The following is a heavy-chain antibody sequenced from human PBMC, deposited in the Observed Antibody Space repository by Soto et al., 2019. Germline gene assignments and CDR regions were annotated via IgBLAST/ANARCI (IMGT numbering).Heavy chain of an antibody. V-gene: IGHV3-30-3*01. J-gene: IGHJ6*02. Sequence: GGSLRLSCAASGFTFSSYAMHWVRQAPGKGLEWVAVISYDGSNKYYADSVKGRFTIPRDNSKNTLYLQMNSLRAEDTAVYYCARDVPPFGNFFLEWLPIMYGGMDVWGQGTTVTVSS. CDR2: ISYDGSNK. D-gene: IGHD3-3*01. CDR3: ARDVPPFGNFFLEWLPIMYGGMDV. CDR1: GFTFSSYA.